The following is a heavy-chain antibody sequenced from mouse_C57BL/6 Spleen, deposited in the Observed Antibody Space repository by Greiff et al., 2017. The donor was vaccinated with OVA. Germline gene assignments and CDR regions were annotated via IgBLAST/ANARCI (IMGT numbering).Heavy chain of an antibody. CDR2: ISDGGSYT. J-gene: IGHJ1*03. CDR1: GFTFSSYA. D-gene: IGHD1-1*01. V-gene: IGHV5-4*03. Sequence: EVMLVESGGGLVKPGGSLKLSCAASGFTFSSYAMSWVRQTPEKRLEWVATISDGGSYTYYPDNVKGRFTISRDNAKNNLYLQMSHLKSEDTAMYYCARRGSYGSSYVGYFDVWGTGTTVTVSS. CDR3: ARRGSYGSSYVGYFDV.